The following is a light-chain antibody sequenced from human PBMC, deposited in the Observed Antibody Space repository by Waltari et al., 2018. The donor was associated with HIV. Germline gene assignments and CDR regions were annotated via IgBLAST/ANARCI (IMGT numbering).Light chain of an antibody. CDR2: GKN. V-gene: IGLV1-44*01. CDR3: ASWDGSLNGPV. Sequence: QSVLTQPPSTSGTPGQRVTISCSGSSPNIGRNTVSWFQQPPGKAPKALIYGKNQRPSGVPDRFSGSKSGTSASLAIGGLQSEDEADYYCASWDGSLNGPVFGGGTTLTVL. CDR1: SPNIGRNT. J-gene: IGLJ2*01.